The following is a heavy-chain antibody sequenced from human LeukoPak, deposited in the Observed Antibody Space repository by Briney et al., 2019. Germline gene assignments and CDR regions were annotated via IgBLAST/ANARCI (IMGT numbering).Heavy chain of an antibody. CDR2: ISGSGGST. D-gene: IGHD3-16*01. V-gene: IGHV3-23*01. CDR1: GFTFSSYA. CDR3: AKAAYDYVWGSYPKDH. Sequence: GGSLRLSCAASGFTFSSYATSWVRQAPGKGLEWVSAISGSGGSTNYADSVKGRFTISRDNSKNTLYLQMNSLRAEDTAVYYCAKAAYDYVWGSYPKDHWGQGTLVTVSS. J-gene: IGHJ4*02.